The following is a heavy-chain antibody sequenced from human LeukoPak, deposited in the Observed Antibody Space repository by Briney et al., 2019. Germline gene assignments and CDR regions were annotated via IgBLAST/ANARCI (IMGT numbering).Heavy chain of an antibody. CDR3: ARDIPIAAPGGFYYYYGMDV. V-gene: IGHV3-74*01. D-gene: IGHD6-6*01. Sequence: PGRSLRLSCAASGFTFSSYWMPWVRQAPGKGLVWVSRINSDGSSTSYADSVKGRFTISRDNAKNTLYLQMNSLRAEDTAVYYCARDIPIAAPGGFYYYYGMDVWGQGTTVTVSS. CDR1: GFTFSSYW. J-gene: IGHJ6*02. CDR2: INSDGSST.